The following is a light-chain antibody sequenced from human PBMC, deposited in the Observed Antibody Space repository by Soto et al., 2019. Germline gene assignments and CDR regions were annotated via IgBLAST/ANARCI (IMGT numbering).Light chain of an antibody. Sequence: IVLSQSAGTLSLSPGERATLSCRASQSVSSSYLAWYQQKPGQAPRLLIYGASSRATGIPDRFSGSGSGTDFTLTIGRLEPEDFAVYFCQQYGSSPTTFGQGTKVDIK. CDR1: QSVSSSY. V-gene: IGKV3-20*01. J-gene: IGKJ1*01. CDR2: GAS. CDR3: QQYGSSPTT.